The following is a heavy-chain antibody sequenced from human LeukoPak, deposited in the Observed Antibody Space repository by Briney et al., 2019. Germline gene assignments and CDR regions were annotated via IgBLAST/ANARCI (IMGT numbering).Heavy chain of an antibody. D-gene: IGHD3-3*01. V-gene: IGHV3-11*01. J-gene: IGHJ4*02. CDR3: ARRSRFLEWLLSYYFDY. CDR2: ISSSGSTI. Sequence: GGSLRLSCAASGFTFSDYYMSWIRQAPGKGLEWVSYISSSGSTISYADSVKGRFTISRDNAKNSLYLQMNSLRAEDTAVYYCARRSRFLEWLLSYYFDYWGQGTLVTVSS. CDR1: GFTFSDYY.